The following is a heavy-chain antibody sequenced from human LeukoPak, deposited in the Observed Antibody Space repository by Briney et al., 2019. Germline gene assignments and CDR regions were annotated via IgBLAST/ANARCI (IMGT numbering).Heavy chain of an antibody. V-gene: IGHV4-59*01. CDR3: AGGRNYYGSGSYGFDY. D-gene: IGHD3-10*01. Sequence: SETLSLTCTVSGGSISSYYWSWIRQPPGKGLEWIGYIYYSGSTNYNPSLKSRVTISVDTSKNQFSLKLSSVTAADTAVYYCAGGRNYYGSGSYGFDYWGQGTLVTVSS. CDR2: IYYSGST. J-gene: IGHJ4*02. CDR1: GGSISSYY.